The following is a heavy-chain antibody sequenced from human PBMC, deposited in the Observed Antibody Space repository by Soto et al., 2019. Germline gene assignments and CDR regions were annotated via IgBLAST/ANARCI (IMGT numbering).Heavy chain of an antibody. J-gene: IGHJ2*01. CDR3: ARDRDFDL. CDR1: GFTFSDHY. CDR2: TRNKANSYTT. Sequence: GGSLRLSCAASGFTFSDHYMDWVRQAPGKGLEWVGRTRNKANSYTTEYAASVKGRFTISRDDSKNSLDLQMNSLKTADTAVYYCARDRDFDLWGRGTLVTVSS. V-gene: IGHV3-72*01.